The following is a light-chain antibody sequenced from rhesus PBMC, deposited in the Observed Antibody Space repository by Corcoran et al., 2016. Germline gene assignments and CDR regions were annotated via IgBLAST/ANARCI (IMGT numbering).Light chain of an antibody. CDR2: AAS. CDR1: QGISSY. V-gene: IGKV1-38*01. Sequence: DIQLTQSPSSLSASVGDRVTITCRASQGISSYLAWYQQKPGKAPKFLIYAASNLQSGVPSRFSGSGSGTDFTLTISSLQPEDFAVYYCQQRNSYPLTFGGGTKVEIK. J-gene: IGKJ4*01. CDR3: QQRNSYPLT.